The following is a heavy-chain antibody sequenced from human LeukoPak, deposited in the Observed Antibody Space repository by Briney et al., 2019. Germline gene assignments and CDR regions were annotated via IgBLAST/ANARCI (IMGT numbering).Heavy chain of an antibody. J-gene: IGHJ5*02. Sequence: ASVKVSCKASGYTFTSYGISWVRQAPGQGLEWMGWISAYNGNTNYAQKLQGRVTMTTDTSTSTAYMELRSLRSDDTAVYYCAKRGYSYGSNWFDPWGQGTLVTVSS. D-gene: IGHD5-18*01. CDR2: ISAYNGNT. V-gene: IGHV1-18*01. CDR3: AKRGYSYGSNWFDP. CDR1: GYTFTSYG.